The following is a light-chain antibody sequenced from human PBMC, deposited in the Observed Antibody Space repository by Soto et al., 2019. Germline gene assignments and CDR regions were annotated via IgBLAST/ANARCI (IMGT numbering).Light chain of an antibody. J-gene: IGKJ2*01. Sequence: IVLTQSPGTLSLSPGKRATLSCRASQSVSRNLAWYQQKPGQAPRLLIYGASTRATGVPARFSGSGSATEFTLSISSLQSEDVAVYYCQQYGDWPPETFGQGTKLEI. CDR2: GAS. V-gene: IGKV3-15*01. CDR1: QSVSRN. CDR3: QQYGDWPPET.